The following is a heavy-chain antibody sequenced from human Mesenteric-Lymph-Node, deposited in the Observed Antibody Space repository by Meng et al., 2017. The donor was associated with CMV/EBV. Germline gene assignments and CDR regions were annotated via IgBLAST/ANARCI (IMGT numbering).Heavy chain of an antibody. CDR3: ARQGFWSGYHDY. Sequence: GSLRLSCAVYGGSFSGYYWSWIRQPPGKGLEWIGEINHSGSTNYNPSLKSRVTISVDTSKNQFSLKLSSVTAADTAVYYCARQGFWSGYHDYWGQGTLVTVSS. D-gene: IGHD3-3*01. CDR1: GGSFSGYY. CDR2: INHSGST. V-gene: IGHV4-34*01. J-gene: IGHJ4*02.